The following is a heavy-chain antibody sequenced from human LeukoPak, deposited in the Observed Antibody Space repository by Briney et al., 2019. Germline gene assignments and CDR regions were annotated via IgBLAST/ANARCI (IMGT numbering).Heavy chain of an antibody. CDR2: TNPNSGGT. V-gene: IGHV1-2*02. CDR1: GYTFTGYY. D-gene: IGHD2-21*02. Sequence: ASVKVSCKASGYTFTGYYMHLVRQAPGQGLEWMGWTNPNSGGTNYAQKFQGRVTMTRDTSISTAYMELSRLRSDDTAVYYCARATQIVVVTAILFDPWGQGTLVTVSS. J-gene: IGHJ5*02. CDR3: ARATQIVVVTAILFDP.